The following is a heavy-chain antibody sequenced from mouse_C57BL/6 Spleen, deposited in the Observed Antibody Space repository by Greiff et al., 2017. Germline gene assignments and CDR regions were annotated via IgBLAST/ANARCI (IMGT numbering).Heavy chain of an antibody. D-gene: IGHD2-12*01. V-gene: IGHV1-64*01. CDR1: GYTFTSYW. J-gene: IGHJ4*01. Sequence: QVQLQQPGAELVKPGASVKLSCKASGYTFTSYWMHWVKQRPGQGLEWIGMIHPNSGSTNYNEKFKSKATLTVDKSSSTAYMQLRSLTSEDSAVYNCAREMTDYTAVYYWGQKTSVTDSS. CDR3: AREMTDYTAVYY. CDR2: IHPNSGST.